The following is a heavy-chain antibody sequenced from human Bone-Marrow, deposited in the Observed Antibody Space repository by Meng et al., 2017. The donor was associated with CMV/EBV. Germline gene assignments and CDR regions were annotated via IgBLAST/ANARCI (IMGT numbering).Heavy chain of an antibody. V-gene: IGHV3-30*02. CDR1: GFTFSSYG. J-gene: IGHJ4*02. CDR2: IWYDGSNK. Sequence: GESLKISCAASGFTFSSYGMHWVRQAPGKGLEWVAVIWYDGSNKYYADSVKGRFTISRDNSKNTLYLQMNSLRAEDTAVYYCAKGGAAIRDWGQGTLVTVSS. D-gene: IGHD2-2*02. CDR3: AKGGAAIRD.